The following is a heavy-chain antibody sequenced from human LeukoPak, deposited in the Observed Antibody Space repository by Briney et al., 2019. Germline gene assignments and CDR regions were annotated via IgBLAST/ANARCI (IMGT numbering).Heavy chain of an antibody. CDR1: GYTLTELS. CDR3: ARGGQIELERFGELLPEDA. D-gene: IGHD3-10*01. CDR2: FDPEDGET. Sequence: ASVKVSCKVSGYTLTELSMHWVRQAPGKGLEWMGGFDPEDGETIYAQKFQGRVTMTEDTSTDTAYMELSSLRSEDTAVYYCARGGQIELERFGELLPEDAWGQGTLVTVSS. V-gene: IGHV1-24*01. J-gene: IGHJ5*02.